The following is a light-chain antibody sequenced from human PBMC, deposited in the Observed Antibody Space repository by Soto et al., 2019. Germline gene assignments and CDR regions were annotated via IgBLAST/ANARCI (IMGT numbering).Light chain of an antibody. V-gene: IGLV2-14*02. Sequence: QSALTQPASVSASPGQSITIPCTGTSSDVGSYNLVSWYQQHPGKAPKLMIYEVSNRPSGVSNRFSGSKSGNTASLTISGLQAEDEADYYCSSYTTSTTRIIFGGGTKLTVL. CDR2: EVS. CDR1: SSDVGSYNL. J-gene: IGLJ2*01. CDR3: SSYTTSTTRII.